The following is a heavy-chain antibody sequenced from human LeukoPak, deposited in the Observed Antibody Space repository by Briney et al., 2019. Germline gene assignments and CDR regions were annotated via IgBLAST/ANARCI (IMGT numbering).Heavy chain of an antibody. CDR1: GFTFSSYE. CDR3: AKSGSGRVGYGDYERSRDY. V-gene: IGHV3-48*03. J-gene: IGHJ4*02. CDR2: ISSSGSTI. Sequence: LPGGSLRLSCAASGFTFSSYEMNWVRQAPGKGLEWVSYISSSGSTIYYADSVKGRFTISRDNSKNTLYLQMNSLRAEDTAVYYCAKSGSGRVGYGDYERSRDYWGQGTLVTVSS. D-gene: IGHD4-17*01.